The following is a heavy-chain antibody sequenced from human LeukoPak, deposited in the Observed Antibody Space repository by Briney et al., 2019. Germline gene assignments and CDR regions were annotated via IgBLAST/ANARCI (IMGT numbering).Heavy chain of an antibody. Sequence: GGSLRLSCAASGFTFSSYAMTWVRQAPGKGLEWVSAISGSGGSTYYADSVKGRFTISRDNSKNTLFLQMNSLRAEDTAVYYCAKRRGLELLYYYYMDVWGKGTTVTISS. CDR2: ISGSGGST. CDR1: GFTFSSYA. D-gene: IGHD1-7*01. J-gene: IGHJ6*03. CDR3: AKRRGLELLYYYYMDV. V-gene: IGHV3-23*01.